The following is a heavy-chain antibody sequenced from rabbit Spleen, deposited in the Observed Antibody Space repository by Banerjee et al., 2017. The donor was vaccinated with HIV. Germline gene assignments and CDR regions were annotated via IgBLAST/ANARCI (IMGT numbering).Heavy chain of an antibody. CDR2: FDVGSSGST. CDR1: GFTFSSYW. V-gene: IGHV1S40*01. D-gene: IGHD4-1*01. J-gene: IGHJ4*01. Sequence: QSLEESGGDLVKPGGSLTLTCTASGFTFSSYWMCWVRQAPGKGLEWIACFDVGSSGSTWYASWAKGRFTISKTSSTTVTLEMTSLTAADTATYFCARDLSRNGDWGLDLWGPGTLVTVS. CDR3: ARDLSRNGDWGLDL.